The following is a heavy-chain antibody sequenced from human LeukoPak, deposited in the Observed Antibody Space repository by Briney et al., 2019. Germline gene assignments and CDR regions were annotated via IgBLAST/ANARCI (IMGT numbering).Heavy chain of an antibody. J-gene: IGHJ4*02. Sequence: GRSLRLSGAASGFTVSSYAMAWVREAPGKLLEWLSTIYDDNTYYADSVKGRFAISTDNSKNTLYLQMNSLRVEDTAVYFCAARKVRGVWFYLDYWGQGTLVTVSS. CDR1: GFTVSSYA. D-gene: IGHD3-10*01. V-gene: IGHV3-23*01. CDR2: IYDDNT. CDR3: AARKVRGVWFYLDY.